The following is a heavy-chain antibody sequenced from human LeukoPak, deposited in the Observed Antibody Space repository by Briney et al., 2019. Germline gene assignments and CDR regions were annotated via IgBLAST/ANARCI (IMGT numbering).Heavy chain of an antibody. CDR1: GGSISSGDYY. CDR2: IYYSGST. J-gene: IGHJ6*04. D-gene: IGHD2-2*01. Sequence: SQTLSLTCTVSGGSISSGDYYWSWIRQPPGKGLEWIGYIYYSGSTYYNPSLKSRVTISVDTSKNQFSLKLSSVTAADTAVYHCARDQDCSSTSCYSTSGMDVWGKGTTVTVSS. CDR3: ARDQDCSSTSCYSTSGMDV. V-gene: IGHV4-30-4*01.